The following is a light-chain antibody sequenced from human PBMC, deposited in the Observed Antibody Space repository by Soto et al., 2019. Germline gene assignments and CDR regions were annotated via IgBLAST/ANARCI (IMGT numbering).Light chain of an antibody. CDR2: DAS. Sequence: EIVLTQSPATLSLSPGERATLSCRASQSVSSYLAWYQQKPGQAPRLLIYDASSRATGIPARFSGSGSGTDFTLTIISLEPEDFAVYYCQQRSNCSFGPGTKVDIK. CDR3: QQRSNCS. J-gene: IGKJ3*01. V-gene: IGKV3-11*01. CDR1: QSVSSY.